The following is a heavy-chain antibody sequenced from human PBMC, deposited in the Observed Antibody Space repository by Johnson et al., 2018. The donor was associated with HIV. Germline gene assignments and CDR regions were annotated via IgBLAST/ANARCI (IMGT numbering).Heavy chain of an antibody. CDR2: ISWNSGSI. J-gene: IGHJ3*02. CDR1: GFTFDDYA. V-gene: IGHV3-9*01. Sequence: VQLVESGGGLVQPGRSLRLSCAASGFTFDDYAMHWVRHAPGKGLEWVSGISWNSGSIGYADSVKGRFTISRDHAKNSLYLQMNSLRTEDPAVYYCAKDTNYYDSSGYYLYDAFDIWGQGTMVTVSS. D-gene: IGHD3-22*01. CDR3: AKDTNYYDSSGYYLYDAFDI.